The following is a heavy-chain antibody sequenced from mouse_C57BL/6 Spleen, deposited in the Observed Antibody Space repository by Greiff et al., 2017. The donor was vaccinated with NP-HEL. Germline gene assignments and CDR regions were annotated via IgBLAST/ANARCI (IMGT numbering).Heavy chain of an antibody. Sequence: VQLQQSGAELVRPGASVKLSCKASGYTFTDYYINWVKQRPGQGLEWIARIYPGSGNTYYNEKFKGKATLTAEKSSSTAYMQLSSLTSEDSAVYFCAREEVLPRYFDVWGTGTTVTVSS. CDR2: IYPGSGNT. V-gene: IGHV1-76*01. CDR1: GYTFTDYY. J-gene: IGHJ1*03. CDR3: AREEVLPRYFDV. D-gene: IGHD1-1*02.